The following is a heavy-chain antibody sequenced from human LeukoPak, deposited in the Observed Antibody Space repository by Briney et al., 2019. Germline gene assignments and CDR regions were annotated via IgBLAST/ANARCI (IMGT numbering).Heavy chain of an antibody. CDR1: GYTFTSYG. CDR2: ISAYNGNT. Sequence: ASVTVSCKASGYTFTSYGISWVRQAPGQGLEWMGWISAYNGNTNYAQKLQGRVTMTTDTSTSTAYMELRSPRSDDTAVYYCARDYLYMATMSRGLFDYWGQGTLVTVSS. V-gene: IGHV1-18*01. D-gene: IGHD5-12*01. CDR3: ARDYLYMATMSRGLFDY. J-gene: IGHJ4*02.